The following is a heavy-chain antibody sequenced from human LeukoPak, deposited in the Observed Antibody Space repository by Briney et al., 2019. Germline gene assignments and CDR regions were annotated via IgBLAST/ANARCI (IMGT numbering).Heavy chain of an antibody. D-gene: IGHD2-15*01. CDR3: AAYCSGGSCRGP. Sequence: ASVKVSCKGSGYTFTSYDINWVRQATGQGLEWMGWMNPNSGNTGYAQKFQGRVTMTRNTSISTAYMELSSLRSEDTAVYYCAAYCSGGSCRGPWGQGTLVTVSS. CDR2: MNPNSGNT. V-gene: IGHV1-8*01. CDR1: GYTFTSYD. J-gene: IGHJ5*02.